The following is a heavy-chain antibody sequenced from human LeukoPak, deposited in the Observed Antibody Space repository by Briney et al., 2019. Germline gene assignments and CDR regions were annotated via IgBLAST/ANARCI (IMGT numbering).Heavy chain of an antibody. CDR1: GFTFSTFW. CDR3: AKSDWFDP. Sequence: GGSLRLSCAASGFTFSTFWMHWVRQAPGKGLVWVSRIKSDGSSTSYADSVKGRFTISRDNAKNTLYLQMDSLRVEDTAVYYCAKSDWFDPWGQGTLVTVSS. CDR2: IKSDGSST. V-gene: IGHV3-74*01. J-gene: IGHJ5*02.